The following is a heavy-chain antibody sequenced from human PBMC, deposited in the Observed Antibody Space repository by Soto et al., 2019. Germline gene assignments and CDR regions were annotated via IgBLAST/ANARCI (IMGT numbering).Heavy chain of an antibody. J-gene: IGHJ4*02. V-gene: IGHV3-30-3*01. Sequence: QVQLVESGGGVVQPGRSLRLSCAASGFTFSSYAMHWVRQAPGKGLEWVAVISYAGSNKYYADSVKGRFTISRDNSKNTLYLQMNSLRAEDTAVYYCARGDIVLVPAAIFGHFDYWGQGTLVTVSS. CDR3: ARGDIVLVPAAIFGHFDY. CDR1: GFTFSSYA. CDR2: ISYAGSNK. D-gene: IGHD2-2*01.